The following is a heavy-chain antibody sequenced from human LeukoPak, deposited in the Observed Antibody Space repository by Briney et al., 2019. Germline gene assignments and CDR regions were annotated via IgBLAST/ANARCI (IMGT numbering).Heavy chain of an antibody. V-gene: IGHV3-30-3*01. CDR1: GLTFNNYA. J-gene: IGHJ4*02. D-gene: IGHD5-18*01. Sequence: GGFLRLSCAASGLTFNNYAMYWVRQAPGKGLEWVAGISYDGGNKHYADSVRGRFTISRDNSKNTLYLQMNSLRGEDTAVYYCASSQKDTAMVGDYWGQGTLVTVSS. CDR3: ASSQKDTAMVGDY. CDR2: ISYDGGNK.